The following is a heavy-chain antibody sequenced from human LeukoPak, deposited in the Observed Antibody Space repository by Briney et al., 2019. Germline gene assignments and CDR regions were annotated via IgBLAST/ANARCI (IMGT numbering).Heavy chain of an antibody. CDR1: GFTFSNYA. J-gene: IGHJ4*02. Sequence: GGSLRLSCAVSGFTFSNYAMSWVRQAPGKGLEWVSSIGSGGTTHYADSVKGRFTISRDNSKNTLFLQMNSLRAEDTAVYYCAKYFYDSSTYSFDYWGQGTLVTVSS. CDR2: IGSGGTT. V-gene: IGHV3-23*01. CDR3: AKYFYDSSTYSFDY. D-gene: IGHD3-22*01.